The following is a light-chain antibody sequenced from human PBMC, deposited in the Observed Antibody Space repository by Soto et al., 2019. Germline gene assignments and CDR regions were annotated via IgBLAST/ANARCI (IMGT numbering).Light chain of an antibody. V-gene: IGKV1-5*01. CDR2: DAS. CDR1: QSISSW. Sequence: DILMNHTLATLSFSVMDTVTITFRASQSISSWLAWYQQKPGKAPKLLIYDASSLESGVPSRFSGSGSGTEFTLTISSLQPDDFATYCCQQDKSYSMKFGQGTKVDIK. J-gene: IGKJ1*01. CDR3: QQDKSYSMK.